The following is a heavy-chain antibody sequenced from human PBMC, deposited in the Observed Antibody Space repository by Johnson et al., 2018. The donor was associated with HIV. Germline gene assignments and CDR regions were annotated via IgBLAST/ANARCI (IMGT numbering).Heavy chain of an antibody. CDR2: IRYDGSNK. V-gene: IGHV3-30*02. J-gene: IGHJ3*02. CDR3: AKDMRSLAYYYDSSGYESGAFDI. CDR1: GFNFSNYG. Sequence: QVQVVESGGGVVQPGGSLRLSCAASGFNFSNYGMHWVRQAPGKGLEWVAFIRYDGSNKYYADSVKGRFTISRDNSKNTLYLQMNSLRAEDTAVYYCAKDMRSLAYYYDSSGYESGAFDIWGQGTMVTVSS. D-gene: IGHD3-22*01.